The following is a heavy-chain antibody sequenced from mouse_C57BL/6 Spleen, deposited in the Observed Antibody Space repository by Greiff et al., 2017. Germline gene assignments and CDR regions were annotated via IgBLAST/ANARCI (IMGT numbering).Heavy chain of an antibody. CDR3: ASYGNYVRFAY. V-gene: IGHV5-4*01. Sequence: EVQGVESGGGLVKPGGSLKLSCAASGFTFSSYAMSWVRQTPEKRLEWVATISDGGSYTYYPDNVKGRFTISRDNAKNNLYLQMSHLKSEDTAMYYCASYGNYVRFAYWGQGTLVTVSA. D-gene: IGHD2-1*01. J-gene: IGHJ3*01. CDR1: GFTFSSYA. CDR2: ISDGGSYT.